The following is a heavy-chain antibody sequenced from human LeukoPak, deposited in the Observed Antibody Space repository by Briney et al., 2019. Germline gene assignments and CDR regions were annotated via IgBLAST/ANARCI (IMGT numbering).Heavy chain of an antibody. V-gene: IGHV4-59*01. D-gene: IGHD3-22*01. CDR1: GGSISSYY. J-gene: IGHJ4*02. CDR3: ASMGNYYDSSGYFDY. CDR2: IYYSGST. Sequence: SKTLSLTCTVSGGSISSYYWSWIRQPPGKGLEWIGYIYYSGSTNYNPSLKSRVTISVDTSKNQFSLKLSSVTAADTAVYYCASMGNYYDSSGYFDYWGQGTLVTVSS.